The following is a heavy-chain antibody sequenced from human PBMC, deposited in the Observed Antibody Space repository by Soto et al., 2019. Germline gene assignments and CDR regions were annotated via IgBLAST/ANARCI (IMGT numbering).Heavy chain of an antibody. CDR2: INHSGIT. CDR3: ARGRSSVPDLRGIGYYGLDV. V-gene: IGHV4-34*01. J-gene: IGHJ6*02. CDR1: GGSFSGYY. Sequence: QVQLQQWGAGLLKPSETLSLTCVVNGGSFSGYYWSWVRQPPGKGLEWIGEINHSGITASNPSLKSRVTIAVDASRSEFSLKLTSVTAADTSVYYCARGRSSVPDLRGIGYYGLDVWGQGTTVIVS. D-gene: IGHD3-10*01.